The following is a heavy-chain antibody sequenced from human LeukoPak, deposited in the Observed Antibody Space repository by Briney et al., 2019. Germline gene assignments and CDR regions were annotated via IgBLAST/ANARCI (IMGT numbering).Heavy chain of an antibody. CDR3: AFPPGISAAWP. CDR2: IYPGDSDT. Sequence: GESLKICCKGSGYSFTSYWIGWVRQMPGKSLEWMGIIYPGDSDTRYSPSFQGQVTISADKSISTAYLQWSSLKASDTAMYYRAFPPGISAAWPWGQGTLVTVSS. J-gene: IGHJ5*02. CDR1: GYSFTSYW. V-gene: IGHV5-51*01. D-gene: IGHD6-13*01.